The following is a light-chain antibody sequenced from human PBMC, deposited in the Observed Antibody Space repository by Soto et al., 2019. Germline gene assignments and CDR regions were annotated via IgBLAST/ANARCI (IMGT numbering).Light chain of an antibody. CDR3: SSYSSTNTL. Sequence: QSVLTQPASVFGSPGQSITISCIGTSSDVGAHDYVSWYQQHPGKAPKLMIYEVSYRPSGVSNRFSGSKSGNTASLTISGLQAEEEATYYCSSYSSTNTLFGGGTKLTVL. CDR2: EVS. J-gene: IGLJ3*02. CDR1: SSDVGAHDY. V-gene: IGLV2-14*01.